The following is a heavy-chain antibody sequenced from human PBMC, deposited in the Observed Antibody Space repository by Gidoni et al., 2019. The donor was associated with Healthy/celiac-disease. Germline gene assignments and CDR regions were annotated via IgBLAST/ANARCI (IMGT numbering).Heavy chain of an antibody. CDR2: IVVGSGNT. D-gene: IGHD3-9*01. CDR1: GFTFTSSA. Sequence: QMQLVQSGPEVKKPGTSVKVSCKASGFTFTSSAVQWVRQARGQRLEWIGWIVVGSGNTNYAQKFQERVTITRDMSTSTAYMELSSLRSEDTAVYYCAADASFDWYNTRGAFDIWGQGTMVTVSS. V-gene: IGHV1-58*01. CDR3: AADASFDWYNTRGAFDI. J-gene: IGHJ3*02.